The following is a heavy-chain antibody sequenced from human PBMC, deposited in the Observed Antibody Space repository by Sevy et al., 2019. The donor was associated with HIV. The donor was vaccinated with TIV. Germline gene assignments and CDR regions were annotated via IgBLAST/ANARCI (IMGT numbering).Heavy chain of an antibody. CDR3: ARVATVDTAMVNFYYYYGMHV. Sequence: GGSLRLSCAASGFTFSSYGMHWVRQAPGKGLEWVAVIWYDGSNKYYADSVKGRFTISRDNSKNTLYLQMNSLRAEDTAVYYCARVATVDTAMVNFYYYYGMHVWGQGTTVTVSS. J-gene: IGHJ6*02. D-gene: IGHD5-18*01. V-gene: IGHV3-33*01. CDR2: IWYDGSNK. CDR1: GFTFSSYG.